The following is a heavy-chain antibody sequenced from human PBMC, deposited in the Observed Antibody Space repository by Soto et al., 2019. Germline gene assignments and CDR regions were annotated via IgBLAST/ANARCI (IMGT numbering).Heavy chain of an antibody. J-gene: IGHJ4*02. Sequence: PGGSLRLSCAASGFTFSSYWMHWVRQAPGKGLVWVSRINSDGSSTSYADSVKGRFTISRDNAKNTLYLQMNSLRAEDTAVYYCARAGCYDFWSGYSSYFDYWGQGTLVTVSS. CDR3: ARAGCYDFWSGYSSYFDY. D-gene: IGHD3-3*01. V-gene: IGHV3-74*01. CDR2: INSDGSST. CDR1: GFTFSSYW.